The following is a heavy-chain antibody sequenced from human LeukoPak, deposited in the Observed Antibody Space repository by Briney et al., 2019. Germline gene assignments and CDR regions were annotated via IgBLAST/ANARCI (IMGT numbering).Heavy chain of an antibody. CDR2: INPSGGST. CDR3: ARSTLYYDILTGYYRDNWFDP. D-gene: IGHD3-9*01. J-gene: IGHJ5*02. Sequence: ASVKVSCKASGYTFTGYYMHWVRQAPGQGLEWMGIINPSGGSTGYAQKFQGRVTMTTDTSTSTAYMELRSLRSDDTAVYYCARSTLYYDILTGYYRDNWFDPWGQGTLVTVSS. CDR1: GYTFTGYY. V-gene: IGHV1-46*01.